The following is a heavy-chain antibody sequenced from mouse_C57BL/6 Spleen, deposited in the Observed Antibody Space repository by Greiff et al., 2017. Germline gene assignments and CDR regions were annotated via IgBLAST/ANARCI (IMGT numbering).Heavy chain of an antibody. CDR2: IWSGGST. V-gene: IGHV2-2*01. J-gene: IGHJ1*03. CDR3: ARNSNSSYWYFDV. D-gene: IGHD2-5*01. CDR1: GFSLTSYG. Sequence: QVQLQQSGPGLVQPSQSLSITCTVSGFSLTSYGVHWVRQSPGKGLEWLGVIWSGGSTDYNAAFISRLSISKDNSKSQVFFKMNSLQADDTAIYYCARNSNSSYWYFDVWGTGTTVTVSS.